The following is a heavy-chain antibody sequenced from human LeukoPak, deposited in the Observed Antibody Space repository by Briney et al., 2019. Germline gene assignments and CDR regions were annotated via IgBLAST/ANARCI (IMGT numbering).Heavy chain of an antibody. D-gene: IGHD4-11*01. V-gene: IGHV4-34*01. Sequence: SETLSLTCAVYGGSFSGYYWSWIRQPPGKGLEWIGEINHSGSTNYNPSLKSRVTISVDTSKNQFSLKLSSVTAADTAVYYCARAPATVIRFYFDYWGQGTLVTVSS. CDR2: INHSGST. CDR3: ARAPATVIRFYFDY. CDR1: GGSFSGYY. J-gene: IGHJ4*02.